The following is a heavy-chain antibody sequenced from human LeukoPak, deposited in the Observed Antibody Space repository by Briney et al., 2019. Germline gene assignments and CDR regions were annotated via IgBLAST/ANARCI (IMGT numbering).Heavy chain of an antibody. D-gene: IGHD4-17*01. CDR1: GFTFSSYS. CDR3: ARDGGDYGDYFFDY. CDR2: ISSSSSTI. V-gene: IGHV3-48*01. J-gene: IGHJ4*02. Sequence: GGSLSLSCAASGFTFSSYSLNWVRQAPGQGLEWVSYISSSSSTIYYADSVKCRFTISRDNAKNSLYLQMNSLRAEDTAVYYCARDGGDYGDYFFDYWGQGTLDTVSS.